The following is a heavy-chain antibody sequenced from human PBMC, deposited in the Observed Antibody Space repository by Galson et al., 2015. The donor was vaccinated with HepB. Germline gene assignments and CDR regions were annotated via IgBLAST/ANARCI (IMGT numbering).Heavy chain of an antibody. V-gene: IGHV3-11*01. CDR3: ARGGRQQLVFDAFDI. D-gene: IGHD6-13*01. J-gene: IGHJ3*02. CDR1: AFTFSDYF. CDR2: ISSTGSTI. Sequence: SLRLSSPASAFTFSDYFLLWTPEAPGKGLECVSYISSTGSTIYYAASVKGRFTISRDNAKNSLYLQMNSLRAEDTAVYYCARGGRQQLVFDAFDIWGQGTMVTVSS.